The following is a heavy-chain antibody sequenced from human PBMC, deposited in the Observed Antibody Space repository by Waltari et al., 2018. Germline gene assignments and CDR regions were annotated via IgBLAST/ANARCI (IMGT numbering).Heavy chain of an antibody. CDR2: ILSGGST. CDR1: GFTVSSNY. Sequence: EVQLVESGGGLIQPGGSLRLSCAASGFTVSSNYMSWVRQAPGKGRGGVSGILSGGSTYYADSVKGRFTISRDNSKNTLYLQMNSLRAEDTAVYYCARGGGSYHYFDYWGQGTLVTVSS. J-gene: IGHJ4*02. CDR3: ARGGGSYHYFDY. V-gene: IGHV3-53*01. D-gene: IGHD1-26*01.